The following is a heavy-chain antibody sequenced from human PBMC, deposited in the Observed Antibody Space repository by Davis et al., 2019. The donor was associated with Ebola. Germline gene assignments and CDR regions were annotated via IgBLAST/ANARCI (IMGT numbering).Heavy chain of an antibody. D-gene: IGHD3-3*01. CDR2: IYSSGTP. CDR3: ARREGEYDFWSGFPSSSWFDP. Sequence: SEPLSLTCPLPGCSISSYYCRWIRQPPGKGLEWPRYIYSSGTPTYNPSLKSLVTISVDTSKNQFSLKLRSVTAADTAVYDCARREGEYDFWSGFPSSSWFDPWGQGTLVTVSS. J-gene: IGHJ5*02. CDR1: GCSISSYY. V-gene: IGHV4-59*08.